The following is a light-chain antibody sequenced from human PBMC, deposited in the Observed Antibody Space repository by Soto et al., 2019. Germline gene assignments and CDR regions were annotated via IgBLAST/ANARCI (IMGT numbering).Light chain of an antibody. CDR1: QTVNTW. Sequence: DIQMTQSPSTLSASVGDRVTITCRASQTVNTWLAWYQQKPGKAPKVLIFDASSLKTGVPSRFSGSGSGTEFTLTISSLQPEDFGIYYCQQYENYWTFGQGSKVDI. J-gene: IGKJ1*01. CDR2: DAS. CDR3: QQYENYWT. V-gene: IGKV1-5*01.